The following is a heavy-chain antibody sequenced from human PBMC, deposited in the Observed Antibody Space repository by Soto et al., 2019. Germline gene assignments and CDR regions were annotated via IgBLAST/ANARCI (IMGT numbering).Heavy chain of an antibody. CDR2: IYWDDGK. CDR1: GFSLSTSGVG. CDR3: AHARHPYYDYGMDV. Sequence: QITLKESGPTLVKPTQTLTLTCTFSGFSLSTSGVGVGWIRQPPGKALEWLALIYWDDGKRYSPSLKSRLTITKDTSKNQVVLTRTNMDPVDTATYYCAHARHPYYDYGMDVWGQGTTVTVAS. J-gene: IGHJ6*02. V-gene: IGHV2-5*02.